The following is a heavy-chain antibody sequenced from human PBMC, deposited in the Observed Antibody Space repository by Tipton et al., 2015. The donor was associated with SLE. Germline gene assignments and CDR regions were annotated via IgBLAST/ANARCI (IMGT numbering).Heavy chain of an antibody. Sequence: TLSLTCAVSDGSISGNFWSWIRQPPGKGLEWIGYIYYSGNTNYNPSLKSRLTISVDTSKNQFSLKLSSVTAADTALYYCARGKGWFDPWGQGTLVTVSS. V-gene: IGHV4-59*01. J-gene: IGHJ5*02. CDR2: IYYSGNT. CDR1: DGSISGNF. CDR3: ARGKGWFDP.